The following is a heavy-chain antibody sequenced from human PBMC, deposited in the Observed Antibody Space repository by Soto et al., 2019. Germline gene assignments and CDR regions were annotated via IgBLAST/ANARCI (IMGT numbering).Heavy chain of an antibody. CDR1: GYNFMNYW. Sequence: GESLKISCNASGYNFMNYWISWVRQMPGKGLEWIGRIDPSDSYTKYRPSFEGHVTMSVDKSISTAYLQWSRLKASDTAMYYCARHTPNYYGSGSQDSWGQGTLVTVSS. CDR2: IDPSDSYT. V-gene: IGHV5-10-1*01. CDR3: ARHTPNYYGSGSQDS. D-gene: IGHD3-10*01. J-gene: IGHJ4*02.